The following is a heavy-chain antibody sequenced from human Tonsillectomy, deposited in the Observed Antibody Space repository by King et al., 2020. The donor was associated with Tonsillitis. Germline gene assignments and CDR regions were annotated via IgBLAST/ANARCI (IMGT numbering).Heavy chain of an antibody. Sequence: VQLVESGGGLVQPGGSLRLSCAASGFTFSNYAMTWVRQAPGKGLEWVSSISGCGAGTYYADSVKGRFTISRDSSKNTLYLQMNSLRAEDTAVYYCAKDGGGWYTSGWYYFDYWGQGTLVTVSS. J-gene: IGHJ4*02. D-gene: IGHD6-19*01. CDR2: ISGCGAGT. V-gene: IGHV3-23*04. CDR1: GFTFSNYA. CDR3: AKDGGGWYTSGWYYFDY.